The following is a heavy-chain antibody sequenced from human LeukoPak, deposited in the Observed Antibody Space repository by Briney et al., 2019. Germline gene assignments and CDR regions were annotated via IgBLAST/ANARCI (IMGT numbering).Heavy chain of an antibody. V-gene: IGHV4-34*01. CDR2: INHSGST. Sequence: PSETLSLTCAVYGGSFSGYFWSWIRQPPGKGLEWIGEINHSGSTNYNPSLKSRVTISVDTSKNQFSLKLSSVTAADTAVYYCARERTHYYMDVWGTGTTVTVSS. CDR3: ARERTHYYMDV. J-gene: IGHJ6*03. CDR1: GGSFSGYF.